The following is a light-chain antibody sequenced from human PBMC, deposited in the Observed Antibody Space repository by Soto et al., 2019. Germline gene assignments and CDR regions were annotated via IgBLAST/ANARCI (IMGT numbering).Light chain of an antibody. J-gene: IGKJ1*01. CDR1: QGVRIN. CDR2: DAS. CDR3: QQYNYWPPWT. Sequence: EIRMKQSPVTLSVYQGERATLSCRASQGVRINLAWYQQKPGQAPRLLMYDASTRATGIPARFSGSGSGTEFTLTISSLQSEDFAVYYCQQYNYWPPWTFGQGTKVDIK. V-gene: IGKV3-15*01.